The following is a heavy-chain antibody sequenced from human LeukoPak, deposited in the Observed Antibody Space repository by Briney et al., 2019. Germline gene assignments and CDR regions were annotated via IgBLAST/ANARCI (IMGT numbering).Heavy chain of an antibody. J-gene: IGHJ4*02. CDR1: GYTFTSYY. CDR3: ARGTAFDSWLRPFGY. CDR2: INPSGGST. D-gene: IGHD5-12*01. Sequence: GASVKVSCKGSGYTFTSYYMYWVRQAPGQGLEWMGIINPSGGSTSYAQKFQGRITITRATSTSTVSMELSSLRSEDTAVYYCARGTAFDSWLRPFGYWGQGTLVTVSS. V-gene: IGHV1-46*01.